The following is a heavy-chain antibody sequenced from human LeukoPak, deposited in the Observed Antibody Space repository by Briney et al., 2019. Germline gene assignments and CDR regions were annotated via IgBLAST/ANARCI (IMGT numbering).Heavy chain of an antibody. D-gene: IGHD1-26*01. CDR1: GGSISSSNW. CDR2: IYHSGST. V-gene: IGHV4-4*02. J-gene: IGHJ4*02. Sequence: SETLSLTCAVSGGSISSSNWWSWVRQPPGKGLEWIGEIYHSGSTNYNPSLKSRVTISVDKSKNQFSLELSSVTAADTAVYYCARTINWELLQYFDYWGQGTLVTVSS. CDR3: ARTINWELLQYFDY.